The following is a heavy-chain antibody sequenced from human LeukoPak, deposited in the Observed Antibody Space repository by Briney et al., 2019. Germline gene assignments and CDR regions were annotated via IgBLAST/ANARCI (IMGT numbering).Heavy chain of an antibody. D-gene: IGHD4-17*01. CDR3: VRDRTTVTTGWFDP. CDR2: ISSGGST. Sequence: GGSLRLSCAASGFSVSSNYMSWVRQAPGKGLEWVSVISSGGSTNYADSVKGRFTISRDNSKNSLYLQMNSLRAEDTAVYYCVRDRTTVTTGWFDPWGQGTLVTVSS. J-gene: IGHJ5*02. V-gene: IGHV3-66*01. CDR1: GFSVSSNY.